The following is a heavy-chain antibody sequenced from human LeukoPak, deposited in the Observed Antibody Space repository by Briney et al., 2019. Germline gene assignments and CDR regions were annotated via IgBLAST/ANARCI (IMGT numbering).Heavy chain of an antibody. V-gene: IGHV3-30*18. D-gene: IGHD2-2*01. CDR3: AKDLGYCSSTSCCWYYYYMDV. CDR2: ISFDGSNT. CDR1: GFTFSYYG. J-gene: IGHJ6*03. Sequence: PGGSLRLSCAASGFTFSYYGMHWVRQAPGKGLEWVAIISFDGSNTYYADSVKGRFTISRDNSKNTVYLQMNSLRGEDTAVYYCAKDLGYCSSTSCCWYYYYMDVWGKGTTVTVSS.